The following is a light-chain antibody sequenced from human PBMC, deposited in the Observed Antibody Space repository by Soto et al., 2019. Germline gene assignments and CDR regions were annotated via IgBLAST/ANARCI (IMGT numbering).Light chain of an antibody. CDR2: EVT. CDR1: SSDVGGYNY. CDR3: SSFASSNTWV. Sequence: QSVLTQPPSASGSPGQSVTISCTGTSSDVGGYNYVSWYQQHSGKAPKLVIYEVTKRPSGVPDRFSGSKSANTASLTVSGLQAEDEADYYCSSFASSNTWVFGGGTKLTVL. V-gene: IGLV2-8*01. J-gene: IGLJ3*02.